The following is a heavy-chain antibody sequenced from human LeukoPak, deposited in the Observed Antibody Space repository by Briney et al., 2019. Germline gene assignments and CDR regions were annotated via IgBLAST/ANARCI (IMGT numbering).Heavy chain of an antibody. Sequence: TSSETLSLTCTVSDGSISSYYWSWIRQPAGKGLEWIGSIYYSGSTYYNPSLKSRVTISVDTSKNQFSLKLSSVTAADTAVYYCARHAPSSGWTKYYFDYWGQGTLVTVSS. CDR2: IYYSGST. D-gene: IGHD6-19*01. V-gene: IGHV4-59*05. CDR1: DGSISSYY. CDR3: ARHAPSSGWTKYYFDY. J-gene: IGHJ4*02.